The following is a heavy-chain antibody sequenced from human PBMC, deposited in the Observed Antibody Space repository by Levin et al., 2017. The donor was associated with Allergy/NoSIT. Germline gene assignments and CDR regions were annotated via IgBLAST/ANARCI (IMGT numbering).Heavy chain of an antibody. D-gene: IGHD2-15*01. CDR1: GFTFSSYS. J-gene: IGHJ4*02. V-gene: IGHV3-48*01. Sequence: PTGGSLRLSCAASGFTFSSYSMSWVRQAPGKGLEWVSYISSSSSTIYYADSVKGRFTISRDDAKNSLYLQMNSLRAEDTAVYYCARLVRYSITWGWGQGTLVTVSS. CDR3: ARLVRYSITWG. CDR2: ISSSSSTI.